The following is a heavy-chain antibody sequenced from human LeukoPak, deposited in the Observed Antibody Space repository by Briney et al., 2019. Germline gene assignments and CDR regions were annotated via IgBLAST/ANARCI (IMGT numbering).Heavy chain of an antibody. CDR2: IIPIFGTA. CDR1: GGTFSSYA. J-gene: IGHJ4*02. V-gene: IGHV1-69*06. D-gene: IGHD3-9*01. CDR3: ARTPAYFDWLFFRD. Sequence: ASVKVSCKASGGTFSSYAISWVRQAPGQGLEWMGGIIPIFGTANYAQKFQGRVTITADKSTSTAYMELSGLRSDDTAVYYCARTPAYFDWLFFRDWGQGTLVTVSS.